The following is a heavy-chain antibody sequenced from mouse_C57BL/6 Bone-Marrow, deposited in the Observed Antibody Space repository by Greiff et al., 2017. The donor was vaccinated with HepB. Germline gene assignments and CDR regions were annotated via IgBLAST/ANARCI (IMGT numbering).Heavy chain of an antibody. Sequence: EVQLQQSGTELVRPGASVKLSCTASGFNIKDYYMHWVKQRPEQGLEWIGRIDPEDGDTEYAPKFQGKATMTADTSSNTAYLQLSSLTSEDTAVYYCTVYDGYLYYFDYWGQGTTLTVSS. J-gene: IGHJ2*01. CDR1: GFNIKDYY. D-gene: IGHD2-3*01. CDR3: TVYDGYLYYFDY. CDR2: IDPEDGDT. V-gene: IGHV14-1*01.